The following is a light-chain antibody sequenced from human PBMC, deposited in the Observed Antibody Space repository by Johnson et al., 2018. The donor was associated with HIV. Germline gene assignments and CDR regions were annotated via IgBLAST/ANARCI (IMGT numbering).Light chain of an antibody. CDR1: SSNIGNNY. V-gene: IGLV1-51*01. CDR2: DND. Sequence: QSVLTQPPSVSAAPGQKVTISCSGSSSNIGNNYASWYQQVPGTAPKLLIYDNDKRPSGIPDRFSGSKSGTSATLAITGLPTGDEADYYCGTWDSRLRNVFGTGTKVTVL. CDR3: GTWDSRLRNV. J-gene: IGLJ1*01.